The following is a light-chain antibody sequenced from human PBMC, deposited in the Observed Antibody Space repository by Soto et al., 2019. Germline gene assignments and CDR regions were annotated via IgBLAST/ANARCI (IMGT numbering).Light chain of an antibody. CDR2: DDS. CDR1: NIGSES. Sequence: SYELTQPPSVSVAPGQTARITCGGNNIGSESVHWYQQKPGQAPALVVYDDSDRPSGIPERFSGSNSGNTATLTISRVEAGDEADYYCQVWDSSSDHWVFGGGTKVTVL. CDR3: QVWDSSSDHWV. V-gene: IGLV3-21*02. J-gene: IGLJ3*02.